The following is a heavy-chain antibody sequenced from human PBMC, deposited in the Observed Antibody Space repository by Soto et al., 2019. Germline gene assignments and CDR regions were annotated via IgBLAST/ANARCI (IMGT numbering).Heavy chain of an antibody. CDR3: ARAGGPPRGVVAKSPGLPYYFDY. V-gene: IGHV1-69*13. CDR2: IIPIFGTA. Sequence: ASVKVSCKASGGTFSSYAISWVRQAPGQGLEWMGGIIPIFGTANYAQKFQGRVTITADESTSTAYMELSSRRSEDAAVYYCARAGGPPRGVVAKSPGLPYYFDYWGQGTLVTVSS. D-gene: IGHD2-15*01. J-gene: IGHJ4*02. CDR1: GGTFSSYA.